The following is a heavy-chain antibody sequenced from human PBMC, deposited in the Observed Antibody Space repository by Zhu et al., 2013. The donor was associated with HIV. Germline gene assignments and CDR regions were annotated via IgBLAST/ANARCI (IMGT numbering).Heavy chain of an antibody. CDR2: IIHSGAT. CDR1: GYSISSGYY. CDR3: VTLGENGNAHY. Sequence: QVQLQESGPGLVKSSETLTLTCTVSGYSISSGYYWGWIRQPPGQGLEWIGNIIHSGATFYNPSLKSRVTVSVDTAKEQFSLRLSFMTAADTAVYYCVTLGENGNAHYWGQGTLVTVSS. D-gene: IGHD3-16*01. J-gene: IGHJ4*02. V-gene: IGHV4-38-2*02.